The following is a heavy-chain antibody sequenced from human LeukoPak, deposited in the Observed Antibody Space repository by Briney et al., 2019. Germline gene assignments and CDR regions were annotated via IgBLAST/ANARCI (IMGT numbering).Heavy chain of an antibody. Sequence: GGSLRLSCAASGCTFSTYEINWVRQAPGKGLEWVSYIGSSGSTIYYADSVKGRFTISRDNAKNSLYLQMNSLRAEDTAVYYCARARKDYYESGYDYVIDYWGRGTTVTVSS. CDR2: IGSSGSTI. V-gene: IGHV3-48*03. CDR3: ARARKDYYESGYDYVIDY. J-gene: IGHJ6*02. CDR1: GCTFSTYE. D-gene: IGHD3-10*01.